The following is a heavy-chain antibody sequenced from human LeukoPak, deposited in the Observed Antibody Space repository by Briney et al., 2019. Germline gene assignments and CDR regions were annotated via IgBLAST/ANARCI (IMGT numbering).Heavy chain of an antibody. V-gene: IGHV3-7*01. J-gene: IGHJ4*02. CDR1: GFTFSSYW. Sequence: PGGSLRLSCAASGFTFSSYWMSWVRQAPGKGLEWVANIKQDGSEKYYVDSVKGRFTISRDNAKNSLYLQMNSLRAEDTAVYYCTRDESFYGSGRYYWGQGTLVTVSS. CDR3: TRDESFYGSGRYY. D-gene: IGHD3-10*01. CDR2: IKQDGSEK.